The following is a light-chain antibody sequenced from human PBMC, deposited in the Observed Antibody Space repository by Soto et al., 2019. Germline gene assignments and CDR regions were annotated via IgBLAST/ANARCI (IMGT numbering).Light chain of an antibody. V-gene: IGKV1-5*03. Sequence: DIQMTQSPSTLSASVGDRVTITCRASQSISSWLAWYHQKPGKAPKLLIYKASSLESGVPSRFSGSGSGTEFTLTISSLHADDLATYYCQQYNSSPFTFGPGTKVDIK. J-gene: IGKJ3*01. CDR3: QQYNSSPFT. CDR2: KAS. CDR1: QSISSW.